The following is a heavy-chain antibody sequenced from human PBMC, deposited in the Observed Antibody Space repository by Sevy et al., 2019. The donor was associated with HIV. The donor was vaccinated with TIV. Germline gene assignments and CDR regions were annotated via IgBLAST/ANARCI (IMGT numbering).Heavy chain of an antibody. CDR2: IHYSGST. Sequence: SETLSLTCSVSYGPISAYYWNWIRQSPGKGLEWIGYIHYSGSTNYNPSFKSRVTMSLDTSKNQFSLQLNSVTAADTALYYCARAPPVRSGDDSLNWFDPWGRGTLVTVSP. V-gene: IGHV4-59*01. J-gene: IGHJ5*02. CDR3: ARAPPVRSGDDSLNWFDP. CDR1: YGPISAYY. D-gene: IGHD5-12*01.